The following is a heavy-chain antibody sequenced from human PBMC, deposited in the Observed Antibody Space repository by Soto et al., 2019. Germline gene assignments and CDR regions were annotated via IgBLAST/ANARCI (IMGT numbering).Heavy chain of an antibody. Sequence: QVQLVESGGGVVQPGGSLRLSCAASGFTFDAYGFHWVRQAPGKGLEWVAVVWSDGNLKYYADSVKGRFTISRDSSKSAINLQMNSLRVDDTAVYYCARIQLDTIMALDYWGQGTLVTVSS. D-gene: IGHD1-1*01. CDR2: VWSDGNLK. CDR3: ARIQLDTIMALDY. CDR1: GFTFDAYG. J-gene: IGHJ4*02. V-gene: IGHV3-33*01.